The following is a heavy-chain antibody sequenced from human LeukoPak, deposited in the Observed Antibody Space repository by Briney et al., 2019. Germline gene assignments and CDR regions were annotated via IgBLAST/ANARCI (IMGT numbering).Heavy chain of an antibody. CDR1: GGSISSSSYY. V-gene: IGHV4-39*01. J-gene: IGHJ4*02. CDR2: SYYNRSN. CDR3: ARHGGRVLADY. Sequence: SELLSLTCTVSGGSISSSSYYWGWIRQPPGKGLEWIGPSYYNRSNYYSPSLKSRVTLSVHSSTNQFSLKLSSVTAADTAVYYCARHGGRVLADYWGQGTLVTVS. D-gene: IGHD2/OR15-2a*01.